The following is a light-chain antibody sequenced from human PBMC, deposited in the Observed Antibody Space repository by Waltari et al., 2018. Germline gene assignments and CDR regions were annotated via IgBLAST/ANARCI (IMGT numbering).Light chain of an antibody. Sequence: QSALTQPASVSGSPGQSLIISCPGTNNDVGAYNYVPWFQHHPGKAPKLIIHDVNKRPSGVSSRFSASKSDNTASLTISGLQAEDEANYYCTSFRSGASWVFGGGTTLTVL. CDR3: TSFRSGASWV. V-gene: IGLV2-14*03. J-gene: IGLJ3*02. CDR2: DVN. CDR1: NNDVGAYNY.